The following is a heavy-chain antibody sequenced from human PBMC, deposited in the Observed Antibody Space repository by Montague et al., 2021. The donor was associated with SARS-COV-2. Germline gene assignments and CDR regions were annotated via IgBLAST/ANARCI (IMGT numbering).Heavy chain of an antibody. V-gene: IGHV3-48*03. Sequence: SLRLSCAASGFDFFNFDMAWVRQAPGRGLEWISDISSSGATILYADSLKGRFTISRDNIQKSLYLQMNSLRAEDTAVYYCATNKYCTLHDCLRGRHYFDRWGQGTLVTVSS. CDR3: ATNKYCTLHDCLRGRHYFDR. J-gene: IGHJ4*02. CDR1: GFDFFNFD. CDR2: ISSSGATI. D-gene: IGHD2-8*01.